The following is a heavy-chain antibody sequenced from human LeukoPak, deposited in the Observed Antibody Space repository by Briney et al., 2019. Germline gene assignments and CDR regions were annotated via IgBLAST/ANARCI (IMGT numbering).Heavy chain of an antibody. CDR2: ISYYGSNK. CDR3: ARELSGRGAY. D-gene: IGHD1-26*01. Sequence: GGSLRLSCAASGFTFSSYAMHWVRQAPGKGLGRVAVISYYGSNKNYADSVKSRFTISRDNSKNTLYLQMNSVRAEDTAVYYCARELSGRGAYWGQGTLVTVS. J-gene: IGHJ4*02. CDR1: GFTFSSYA. V-gene: IGHV3-30*04.